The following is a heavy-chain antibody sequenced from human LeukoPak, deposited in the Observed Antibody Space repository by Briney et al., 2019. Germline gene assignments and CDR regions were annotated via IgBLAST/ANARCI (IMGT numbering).Heavy chain of an antibody. CDR1: GLTVSSNS. Sequence: GGSLRLSCTVSGLTVSSNSMSWVRQAPGKGLEWVSYISSSGRTIYYADSVKGRFTISRDNAKDSLYLQMNSLRAEDTAVYYCARGSVEGAHFDYWGQGTLVTVSS. CDR2: ISSSGRTI. V-gene: IGHV3-11*04. J-gene: IGHJ4*02. CDR3: ARGSVEGAHFDY.